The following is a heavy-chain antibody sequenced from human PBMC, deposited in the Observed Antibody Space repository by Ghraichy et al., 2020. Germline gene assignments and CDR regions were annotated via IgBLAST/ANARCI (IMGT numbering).Heavy chain of an antibody. Sequence: GGSLRLSCAASGFTFSSYAMHWVRQAPGKGLEWVAVISYDGSNKYYADSVKGRFTISRDNSKNTLYLQMNSLRAEDTAVYYCARGHSNSTSFGYWGQGTLVTVSS. J-gene: IGHJ4*02. V-gene: IGHV3-30-3*01. CDR1: GFTFSSYA. D-gene: IGHD1-7*01. CDR2: ISYDGSNK. CDR3: ARGHSNSTSFGY.